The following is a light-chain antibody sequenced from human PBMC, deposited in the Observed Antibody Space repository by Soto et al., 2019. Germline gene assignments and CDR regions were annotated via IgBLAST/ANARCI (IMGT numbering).Light chain of an antibody. CDR1: QSVSSD. CDR3: QQYNSYSWT. J-gene: IGKJ1*01. CDR2: GAS. V-gene: IGKV3-15*01. Sequence: EIVMTQSPATLSVSPGERATLSCRASQSVSSDLAWYHQKPGQAPRLLIYGASTRATGIPARFSGSGSGTEFTLIISGLQPDDSATYYCQQYNSYSWTFGQGTKVDIK.